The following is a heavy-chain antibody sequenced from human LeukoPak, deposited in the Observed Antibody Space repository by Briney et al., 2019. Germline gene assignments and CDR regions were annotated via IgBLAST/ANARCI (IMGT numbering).Heavy chain of an antibody. V-gene: IGHV4-39*07. D-gene: IGHD3-3*01. J-gene: IGHJ3*02. CDR3: ARADYDFWSGYRI. Sequence: SETLSLTCTVSGGSISSSSYYWGWIRQPPGKGLEWIGSIYYSGSTYYNPSLKSRVTISVDTSKNQFSLKLSSVTAADTAVYYCARADYDFWSGYRIWGQGTMVTVSS. CDR2: IYYSGST. CDR1: GGSISSSSYY.